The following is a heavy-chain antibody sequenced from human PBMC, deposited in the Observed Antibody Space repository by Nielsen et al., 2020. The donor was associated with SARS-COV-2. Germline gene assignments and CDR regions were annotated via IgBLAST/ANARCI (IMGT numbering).Heavy chain of an antibody. CDR2: IRPDGTGA. V-gene: IGHV3-7*03. CDR3: KSEGN. J-gene: IGHJ4*02. Sequence: GESLKISCAASGFTFSASWMAWVRQAPGKGLEWLSNIRPDGTGANYVDSVKGRFTISRDNAKNLPYLQMGSLRADDTAVYFCKSEGNWGQGTLVTVSS. CDR1: GFTFSASW.